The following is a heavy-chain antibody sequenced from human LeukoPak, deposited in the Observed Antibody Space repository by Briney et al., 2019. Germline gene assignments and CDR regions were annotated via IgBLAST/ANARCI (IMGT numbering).Heavy chain of an antibody. J-gene: IGHJ6*02. CDR3: VRYIHPQGLVGYAMDV. Sequence: SVKVSCKAPGGPFNSYAINWVRQAPGQGLEWMGRIIVILGVTNYAQRFQGRVTISADKSTTTAYMELSSLTSEDTAVYYCVRYIHPQGLVGYAMDVWGQGTTVIVSS. D-gene: IGHD2-15*01. CDR1: GGPFNSYA. V-gene: IGHV1-69*04. CDR2: IIVILGVT.